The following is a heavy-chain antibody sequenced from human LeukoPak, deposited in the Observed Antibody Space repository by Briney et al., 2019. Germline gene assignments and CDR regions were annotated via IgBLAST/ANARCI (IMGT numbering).Heavy chain of an antibody. CDR2: IYYSGST. V-gene: IGHV4-39*07. Sequence: SETLSLTCTVSGGSISSSSYYWGWIRQPPGKGLEWIGSIYYSGSTYYNPSLKSRVTISVDTSKDQFSLKLSSVTAADTAVYYCARDPRVDTAMDYTPLGYWGQGTLVTVSS. D-gene: IGHD5-18*01. CDR1: GGSISSSSYY. CDR3: ARDPRVDTAMDYTPLGY. J-gene: IGHJ4*02.